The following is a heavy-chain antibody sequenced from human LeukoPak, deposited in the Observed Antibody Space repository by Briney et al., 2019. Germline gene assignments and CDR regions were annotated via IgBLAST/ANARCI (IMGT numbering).Heavy chain of an antibody. CDR1: GFTFDAFG. Sequence: GGSLRLSCAATGFTFDAFGMTWVRQAPGKGLEWVSATRGDAGSTGYADSVKGRFTISRDNAKNSLYLQMNSLRVEDTALYYCARVWAWGSGNYFDNWGQGTLVTVSS. CDR2: TRGDAGST. J-gene: IGHJ4*02. V-gene: IGHV3-20*04. D-gene: IGHD7-27*01. CDR3: ARVWAWGSGNYFDN.